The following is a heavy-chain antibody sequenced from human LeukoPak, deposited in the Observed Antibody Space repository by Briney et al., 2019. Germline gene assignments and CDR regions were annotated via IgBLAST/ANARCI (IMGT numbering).Heavy chain of an antibody. CDR1: GFPFSSYS. J-gene: IGHJ4*02. CDR2: ISSGTSFI. V-gene: IGHV3-21*04. Sequence: GGSLRLSCAASGFPFSSYSMNWVRQAPGKGLEWVSSISSGTSFIYYADSVKGRFTISRDNAKNSLYLQMNSLRAEDTAVYYCAKGYGDYGDYRGFWGQGTLVTVSS. D-gene: IGHD4-17*01. CDR3: AKGYGDYGDYRGF.